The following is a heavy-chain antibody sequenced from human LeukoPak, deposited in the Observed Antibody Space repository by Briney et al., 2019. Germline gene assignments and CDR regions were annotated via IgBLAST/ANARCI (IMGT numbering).Heavy chain of an antibody. Sequence: SETLSLTCTVSGGSISSSSYYWGWIRQPPGKGLEWIGSISYSGSTYYNPSLKSRVTISVDTSKNQFSLKVISVTAADTAVYYCARRITGTTSDSFDYWGQGTLVTVSS. CDR1: GGSISSSSYY. J-gene: IGHJ4*02. CDR2: ISYSGST. D-gene: IGHD1-20*01. V-gene: IGHV4-39*01. CDR3: ARRITGTTSDSFDY.